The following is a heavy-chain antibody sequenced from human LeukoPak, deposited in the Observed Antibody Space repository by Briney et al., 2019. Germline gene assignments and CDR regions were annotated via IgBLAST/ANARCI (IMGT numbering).Heavy chain of an antibody. Sequence: QPGGSLRLSCAASGFTFSGHWMSWVRQAPGKGLEWVANINQGGSDKYYVDSVKGRFTSSRDNANNLLYLQMNSLRGEDTAVYYCTRDRSRAEDDWGQGTLVTVSS. CDR2: INQGGSDK. V-gene: IGHV3-7*01. CDR3: TRDRSRAEDD. D-gene: IGHD1-14*01. CDR1: GFTFSGHW. J-gene: IGHJ4*02.